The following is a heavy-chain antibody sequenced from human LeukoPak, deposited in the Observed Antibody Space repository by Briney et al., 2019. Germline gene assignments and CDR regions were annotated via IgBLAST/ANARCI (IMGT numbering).Heavy chain of an antibody. D-gene: IGHD1-26*01. Sequence: RASVKVSCNASGYTFTDYYTHWVRQAPGQGLEWMGWINPHSGGTDHAQKFQGRVTMTRDTSISTAYMELSRLRSDDTAVYYCARDMDSGPDFFDYWGLGTLVTVSS. CDR2: INPHSGGT. V-gene: IGHV1-2*02. CDR1: GYTFTDYY. J-gene: IGHJ4*02. CDR3: ARDMDSGPDFFDY.